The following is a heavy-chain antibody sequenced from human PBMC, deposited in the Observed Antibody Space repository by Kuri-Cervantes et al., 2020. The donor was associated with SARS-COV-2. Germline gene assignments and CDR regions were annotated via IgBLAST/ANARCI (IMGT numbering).Heavy chain of an antibody. V-gene: IGHV1-69*05. Sequence: SVKVSCKASGGTFSSYAISWVRQAPGQGLEWVGGIIPIFGTANYAQKFQGRVTITTDESTSTAYMELSSLRSEDTAVYYCAGVGYCSSTSCYAFGYWGQGTLVTVSS. CDR1: GGTFSSYA. CDR3: AGVGYCSSTSCYAFGY. CDR2: IIPIFGTA. J-gene: IGHJ4*02. D-gene: IGHD2-2*01.